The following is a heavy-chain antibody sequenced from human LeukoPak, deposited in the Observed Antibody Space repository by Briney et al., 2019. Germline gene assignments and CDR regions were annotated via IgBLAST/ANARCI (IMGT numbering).Heavy chain of an antibody. Sequence: GESLKISCKGSGYSFSSYWIGWVRQMPGKGLEWMGIIYPGDSDTRYSPSFQGQAAISADKSISTAYLQWSSLKASDTAMYYCARHFCSGGTCYTHTPVVDWGQGTLVTVSS. J-gene: IGHJ4*02. CDR2: IYPGDSDT. CDR3: ARHFCSGGTCYTHTPVVD. D-gene: IGHD2-15*01. V-gene: IGHV5-51*01. CDR1: GYSFSSYW.